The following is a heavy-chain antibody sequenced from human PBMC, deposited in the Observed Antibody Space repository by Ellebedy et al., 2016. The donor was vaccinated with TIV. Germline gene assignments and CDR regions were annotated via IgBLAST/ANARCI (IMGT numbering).Heavy chain of an antibody. CDR2: IKPDGSEI. V-gene: IGHV3-7*01. CDR3: ASELDSSGYSPFGY. Sequence: GGSLRLXXAASGFGFSSYWMSWVRQAPGKGLEWVAKIKPDGSEIFHVDSVKGRFTISRDNAKNSLYLQMNSLRAEDTAVYYCASELDSSGYSPFGYWGQGTLVSVSS. D-gene: IGHD3-22*01. J-gene: IGHJ4*02. CDR1: GFGFSSYW.